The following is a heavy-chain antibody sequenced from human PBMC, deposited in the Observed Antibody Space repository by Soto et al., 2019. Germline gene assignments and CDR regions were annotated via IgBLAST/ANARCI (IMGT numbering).Heavy chain of an antibody. Sequence: PSETLSLTCTVSGGSISSGGYYWSWIRQHLGKGLEWIGYIYYSGSTYYNPSLLSRVTISVDTSKNEFSLRLSSVTAADTAVYYCARLNGYCVSTNCHGYYGMDVWGQGTTVTVS. J-gene: IGHJ6*02. CDR3: ARLNGYCVSTNCHGYYGMDV. CDR1: GGSISSGGYY. D-gene: IGHD2-2*03. V-gene: IGHV4-31*03. CDR2: IYYSGST.